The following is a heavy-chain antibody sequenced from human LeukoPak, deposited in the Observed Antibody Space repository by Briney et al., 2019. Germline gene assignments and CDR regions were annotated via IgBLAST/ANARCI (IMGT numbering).Heavy chain of an antibody. Sequence: GGSLRLSCAASGFTFSSYAMHWVRQAPGKGLEWVAVISYDGSNKYYADSVKGRFTISRDNSKNTLYLQMNSLRAEDTAVYYCARDRGDYWGQGTLDTVSS. CDR2: ISYDGSNK. D-gene: IGHD3-10*01. V-gene: IGHV3-30*04. J-gene: IGHJ4*02. CDR1: GFTFSSYA. CDR3: ARDRGDY.